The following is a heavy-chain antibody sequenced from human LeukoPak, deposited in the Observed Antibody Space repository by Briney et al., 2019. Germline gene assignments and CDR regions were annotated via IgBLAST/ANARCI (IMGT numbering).Heavy chain of an antibody. CDR1: GGSISSYY. V-gene: IGHV4-4*07. CDR3: ARGPPYYDFWSGKNWFDP. Sequence: PSETLSLTCTVSGGSISSYYWSWIRQPAGKGLEWIGRISTSGSTNYNPSLKSRVTVSVDTSKNQFSLKLSSVTAAETAVYYCARGPPYYDFWSGKNWFDPWGQGTLVTVSA. D-gene: IGHD3-3*01. CDR2: ISTSGST. J-gene: IGHJ5*02.